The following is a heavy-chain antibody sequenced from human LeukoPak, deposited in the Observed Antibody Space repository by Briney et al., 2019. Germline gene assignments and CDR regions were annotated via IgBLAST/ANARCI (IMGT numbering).Heavy chain of an antibody. V-gene: IGHV1-69*13. Sequence: GASVKASCKASGGTFSSYAISWVRQAPGQGLEWMGGIIPIFGTANYAQKFQGRVTITADESTSTAYMELSSLRSEDTAVYYCAREVYCSSTSCLGSWFDPWGQGTLVTVSS. CDR2: IIPIFGTA. CDR3: AREVYCSSTSCLGSWFDP. J-gene: IGHJ5*02. CDR1: GGTFSSYA. D-gene: IGHD2-2*01.